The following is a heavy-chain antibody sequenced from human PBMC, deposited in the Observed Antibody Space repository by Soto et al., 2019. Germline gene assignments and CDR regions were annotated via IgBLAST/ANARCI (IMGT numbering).Heavy chain of an antibody. CDR2: INHSGIT. J-gene: IGHJ6*02. V-gene: IGHV4-34*01. CDR3: ARDRIPTGMDV. Sequence: PSETLSFTCAVYGGSFSGYYWTWIRQPPGTGLEWIGEINHSGITNYNPSLKSRVTISVDTSKNQFSLKLSSVTAADTAVYYCARDRIPTGMDVWGQGTTVTVSS. CDR1: GGSFSGYY.